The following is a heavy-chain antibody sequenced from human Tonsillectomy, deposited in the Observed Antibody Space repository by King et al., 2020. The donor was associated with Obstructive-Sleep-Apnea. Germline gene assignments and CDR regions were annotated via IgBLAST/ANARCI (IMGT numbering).Heavy chain of an antibody. D-gene: IGHD1/OR15-1a*01. CDR2: ISISSSYI. J-gene: IGHJ6*02. V-gene: IGHV3-21*01. CDR3: ARVGTADSTLYYYYYGMDV. Sequence: VQLVESGGGLVKPGGSLRLSCAASGFTFSSFSMNLVRQAPGKGLEWVSFISISSSYIYYADSVKGRFTIYRDNARNSLYLQMNNLRAEDRAVYYCARVGTADSTLYYYYYGMDVWGQGTTVTVSS. CDR1: GFTFSSFS.